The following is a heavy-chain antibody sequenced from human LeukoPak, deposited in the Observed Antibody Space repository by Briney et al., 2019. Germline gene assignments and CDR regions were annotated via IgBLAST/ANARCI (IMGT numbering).Heavy chain of an antibody. J-gene: IGHJ4*02. CDR1: GGSISSYY. V-gene: IGHV4-59*12. CDR3: ARDPPAYYYDSSGSANDY. CDR2: IYYSGST. Sequence: PSETLSLTCTVSGGSISSYYWSWIRQPPGKGLEWIGYIYYSGSTNYNPSLKSRVTISVDTSKNQFSLKLSSVTAADTAVYYCARDPPAYYYDSSGSANDYWGQGTLVTVSS. D-gene: IGHD3-22*01.